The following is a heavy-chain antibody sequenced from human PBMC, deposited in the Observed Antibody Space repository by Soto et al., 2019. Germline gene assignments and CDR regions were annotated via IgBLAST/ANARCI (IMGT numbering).Heavy chain of an antibody. D-gene: IGHD3-16*01. J-gene: IGHJ2*01. CDR3: ARMEAGEAWFDL. Sequence: TLSLTCTVSGGSISSYYWSWIRQPPGKGLEWIGYIYYSGSTNYNPSLKSRVTISVDTSKNQFSLKLSSVTAADTAVYYCARMEAGEAWFDLWGRGTLVTVSS. CDR2: IYYSGST. V-gene: IGHV4-59*01. CDR1: GGSISSYY.